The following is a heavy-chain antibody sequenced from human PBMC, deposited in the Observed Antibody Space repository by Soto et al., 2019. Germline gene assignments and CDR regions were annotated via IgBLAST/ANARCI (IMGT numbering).Heavy chain of an antibody. V-gene: IGHV3-30*18. Sequence: PGGSLRLSCAASGFTFSNYGMHWGRHAPGKGLGWGAVISYDGSNNYYADSVKGRFAISRDNSKNTLYLQMNSVRAEDTAVYYCAKDYCSSTSCYYYGMDVWGQGTTVTVSS. CDR2: ISYDGSNN. CDR3: AKDYCSSTSCYYYGMDV. D-gene: IGHD2-2*01. CDR1: GFTFSNYG. J-gene: IGHJ6*02.